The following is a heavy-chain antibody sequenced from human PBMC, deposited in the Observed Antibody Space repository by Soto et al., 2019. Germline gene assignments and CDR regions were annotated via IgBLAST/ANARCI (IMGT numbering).Heavy chain of an antibody. J-gene: IGHJ6*03. CDR2: IYYSVTT. D-gene: IGHD4-17*01. CDR3: ARAKQWDYGDYYYMDV. Sequence: QVQLQESGPGLVKPSQTLSLACTVSGGSISSGDYYWSWIRQHPGKGLEWIGHIYYSVTTNYNPSLRSRVNISVDTSKNQFSLKLSSVTVADTAVYYCARAKQWDYGDYYYMDVWGKGTTVTVSS. V-gene: IGHV4-31*03. CDR1: GGSISSGDYY.